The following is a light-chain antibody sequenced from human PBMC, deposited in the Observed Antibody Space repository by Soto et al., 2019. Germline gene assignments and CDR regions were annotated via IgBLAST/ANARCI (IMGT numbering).Light chain of an antibody. CDR2: DVS. J-gene: IGLJ3*02. V-gene: IGLV2-14*01. CDR1: SSDIGSNNY. CDR3: SSYTTTTRL. Sequence: QSALTQPASVSGSPGQSITISCTGTSSDIGSNNYVSWFQQRPGKAPPLIIYDVSNRPSVVSTHISGSKSGNTASLTISGLLPEDEDEYYCSSYTTTTRLFGGGTKLTVL.